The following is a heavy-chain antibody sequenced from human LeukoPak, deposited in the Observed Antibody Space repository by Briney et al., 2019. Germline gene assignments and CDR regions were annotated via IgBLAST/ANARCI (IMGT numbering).Heavy chain of an antibody. J-gene: IGHJ4*02. CDR2: IGSSSSYI. CDR3: AKIGGDYGGKLLRWFDY. CDR1: GFTFSSCS. D-gene: IGHD4-23*01. V-gene: IGHV3-21*04. Sequence: GGSLRLSCAASGFTFSSCSMNWVRQAPGKGLEWVSSIGSSSSYIYYADSVKGRFTISRDNAKNSLYLQMNSLRAEDTAVYYCAKIGGDYGGKLLRWFDYWGQGTLVTVSS.